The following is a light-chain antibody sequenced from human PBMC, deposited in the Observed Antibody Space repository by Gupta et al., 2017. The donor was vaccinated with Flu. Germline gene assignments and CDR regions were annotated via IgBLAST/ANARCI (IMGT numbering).Light chain of an antibody. CDR1: SNDVGGSNR. CDR3: SSHAGRVTWV. J-gene: IGLJ1*01. V-gene: IGLV2-11*01. CDR2: DVT. Sequence: SAPTQPRSVSGSPGQSVTISCTGTSNDVGGSNRVSWYEQRPGKAPKLILYDVTERPSGVPDRFSGSKSDYTASLTISGLQADDEADYYCSSHAGRVTWVFGTGTTVTVL.